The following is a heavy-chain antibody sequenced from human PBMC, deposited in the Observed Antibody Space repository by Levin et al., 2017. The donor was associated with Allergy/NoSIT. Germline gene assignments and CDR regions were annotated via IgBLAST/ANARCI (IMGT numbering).Heavy chain of an antibody. Sequence: LSLTCAASGFTFSRGWMSWVRQAPGKGLEWVANIYQDGGERYYVGSVRGRFTISRDNAKNSLYLQMNSLRAEDTAVYYCARSNWFDYWGQGTLVIVSS. D-gene: IGHD1-20*01. CDR2: IYQDGGER. V-gene: IGHV3-7*01. CDR1: GFTFSRGW. CDR3: ARSNWFDY. J-gene: IGHJ4*02.